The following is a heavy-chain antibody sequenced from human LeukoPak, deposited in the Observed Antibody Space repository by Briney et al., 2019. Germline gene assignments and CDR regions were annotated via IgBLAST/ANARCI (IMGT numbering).Heavy chain of an antibody. J-gene: IGHJ4*02. V-gene: IGHV4-39*07. CDR1: GGSISSSSYY. CDR2: IYYSGST. D-gene: IGHD1-7*01. Sequence: SETLSLTCTVSGGSISSSSYYWGWIRQPPGKGLEWIGSIYYSGSTYYNPSLKSRVTISVDTSKNQFSLKLSSVTAADTAVYYCARARQTNYIDYWGQGTLVTVSS. CDR3: ARARQTNYIDY.